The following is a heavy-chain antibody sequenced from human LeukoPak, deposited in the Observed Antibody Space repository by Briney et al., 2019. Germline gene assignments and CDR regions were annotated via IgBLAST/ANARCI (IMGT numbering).Heavy chain of an antibody. V-gene: IGHV3-23*01. Sequence: GGSLRLSCAASGITFKSYAMSWVRQARGKGLEWVSAINGDGGSTYYADSVKGRFTISRDNSNNTLFLQMNSLRVEDTAVYYCAKWGAQSGSYRVVDCWGRGTLVTVSS. CDR3: AKWGAQSGSYRVVDC. CDR2: INGDGGST. D-gene: IGHD3-10*01. CDR1: GITFKSYA. J-gene: IGHJ4*02.